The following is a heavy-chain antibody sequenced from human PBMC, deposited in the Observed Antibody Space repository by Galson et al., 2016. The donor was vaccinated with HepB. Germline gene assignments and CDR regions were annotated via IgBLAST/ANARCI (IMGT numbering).Heavy chain of an antibody. J-gene: IGHJ4*02. Sequence: SETLSLTCTVSGGSIRGSYWTWIRQPPGKGLEWIGYMYDSGTTNYNHALKSRVTISIDTSKNQFSLKLSSVTAADTALYFCARGKRGSRGYDEAIDSWGQGSLVTVSS. V-gene: IGHV4-59*01. CDR1: GGSIRGSY. CDR3: ARGKRGSRGYDEAIDS. D-gene: IGHD5-12*01. CDR2: MYDSGTT.